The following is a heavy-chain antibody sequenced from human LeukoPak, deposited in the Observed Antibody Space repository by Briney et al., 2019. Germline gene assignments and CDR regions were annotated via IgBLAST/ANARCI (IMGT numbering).Heavy chain of an antibody. CDR1: GGSISSYY. Sequence: SETLSLTCTVSGGSISSYYWSWIRQPPGKGLEWIGYIYYSGSTNYNPSLKSRVTISVDTSKNQFSLKLSSVTAADTAVYYCASSGPTYYDFWSGYYGASDNWFDPWGQGTLVTVSS. J-gene: IGHJ5*02. D-gene: IGHD3-3*01. V-gene: IGHV4-59*01. CDR2: IYYSGST. CDR3: ASSGPTYYDFWSGYYGASDNWFDP.